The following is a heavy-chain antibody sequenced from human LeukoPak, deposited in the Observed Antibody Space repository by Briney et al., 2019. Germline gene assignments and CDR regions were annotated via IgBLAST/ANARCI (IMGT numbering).Heavy chain of an antibody. CDR3: AKRQIVATIPPCYYYYYMDV. D-gene: IGHD5-12*01. CDR1: GFTFSSYG. V-gene: IGHV3-23*01. J-gene: IGHJ6*03. Sequence: GGSLRLSCAASGFTFSSYGMSWVRQAPGKGLEWVSAISGSGGSTYYADSVEGRFTISRDNSKNTLYLQMNSLRAEDTAVYYCAKRQIVATIPPCYYYYYMDVWGKGTTVTISS. CDR2: ISGSGGST.